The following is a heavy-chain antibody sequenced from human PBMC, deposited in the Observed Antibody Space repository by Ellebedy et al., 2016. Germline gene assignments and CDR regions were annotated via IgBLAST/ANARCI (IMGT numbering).Heavy chain of an antibody. J-gene: IGHJ4*02. CDR1: GFTFSSYS. CDR2: ISSSSSYI. V-gene: IGHV3-21*01. D-gene: IGHD6-13*01. Sequence: GGSLRLXXAASGFTFSSYSMNWVRQAPGKGLEWVSSISSSSSYIYYADSVKGRFTISRDNAKNSLYLQMNSLRAEDTAVYYCARDVAAADSLNVYYFDYWGQGTLVTVSS. CDR3: ARDVAAADSLNVYYFDY.